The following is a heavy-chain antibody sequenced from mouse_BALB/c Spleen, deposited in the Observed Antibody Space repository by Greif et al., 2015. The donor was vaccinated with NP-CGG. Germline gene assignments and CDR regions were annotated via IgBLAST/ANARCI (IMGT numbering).Heavy chain of an antibody. J-gene: IGHJ4*01. V-gene: IGHV1S132*01. CDR3: ARDGILLRSTHYAVSY. CDR2: IFPGTGTT. Sequence: QLQQSGAALAKPGASVKLSCKTPGYTFTSYWIQWAKQRPGQGLGWIGEIFPGTGTTYYNEKFKGKATRTRDESTGPTSTNLSGSTAKDSAVDMGARDGILLRSTHYAVSYCGKGTAVAVSS. D-gene: IGHD1-1*01. CDR1: GYTFTSYW.